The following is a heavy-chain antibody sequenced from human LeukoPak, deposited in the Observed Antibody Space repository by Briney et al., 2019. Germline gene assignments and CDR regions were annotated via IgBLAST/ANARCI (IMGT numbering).Heavy chain of an antibody. V-gene: IGHV5-51*01. CDR1: GYSFTSYW. Sequence: GESLKISCKGSGYSFTSYWIGWVRQMPGKGLEWMGIIYPGDSDTRYSPSFQGQVTISADKSISTAYLQWSSLKASDTAMYYCARRNLGEYYYDSRNAFDIWGQGTMVTVSS. J-gene: IGHJ3*02. CDR3: ARRNLGEYYYDSRNAFDI. D-gene: IGHD3-22*01. CDR2: IYPGDSDT.